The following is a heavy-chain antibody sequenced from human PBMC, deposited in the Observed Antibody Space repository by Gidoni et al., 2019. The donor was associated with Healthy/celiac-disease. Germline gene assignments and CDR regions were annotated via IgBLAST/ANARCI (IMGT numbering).Heavy chain of an antibody. V-gene: IGHV1-69*01. J-gene: IGHJ6*02. CDR2: IIPIFGTA. D-gene: IGHD2-21*02. CDR1: RGTSRSYA. CDR3: ASCGGDCYGGGTYGMDV. Sequence: QVHLVQSGAAAQKPGASVMVSCKAARGTSRSYAISWVRQAPGQGLEWMGGIIPIFGTANYAQKFQGRVTITADESTSTAYMELSSLRSEDTAVYYCASCGGDCYGGGTYGMDVWGQGTTVTVSS.